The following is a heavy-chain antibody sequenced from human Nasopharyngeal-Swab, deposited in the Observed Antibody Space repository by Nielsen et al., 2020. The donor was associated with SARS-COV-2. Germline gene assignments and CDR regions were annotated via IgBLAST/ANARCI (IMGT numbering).Heavy chain of an antibody. J-gene: IGHJ4*02. Sequence: SETLSLTCAVYGGSFSGYFWSWIRQPPGKGLEWIGEINHSGSTNYNPPLKSRVTISVDTSKNQFSLKLSSVTAADTAVYYCARNFGYVWGSYRRHYFDYWGQGTLVTVSS. CDR3: ARNFGYVWGSYRRHYFDY. V-gene: IGHV4-34*01. CDR2: INHSGST. D-gene: IGHD3-16*02. CDR1: GGSFSGYF.